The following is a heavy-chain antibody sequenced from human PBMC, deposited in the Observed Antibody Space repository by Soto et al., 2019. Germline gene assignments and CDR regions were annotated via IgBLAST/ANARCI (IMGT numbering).Heavy chain of an antibody. V-gene: IGHV1-18*01. CDR3: ARVQTENYADYDY. D-gene: IGHD4-17*01. CDR2: ISVYNGNT. CDR1: GYTFTTYG. Sequence: GASVKVSCKASGYTFTTYGISWVRQAPGQGLEWMGWISVYNGNTHYAQNLQGRVTMTTDTSTSTAYMELRSLRSDDTAMYYCARVQTENYADYDYWGQGTLVTVSS. J-gene: IGHJ4*02.